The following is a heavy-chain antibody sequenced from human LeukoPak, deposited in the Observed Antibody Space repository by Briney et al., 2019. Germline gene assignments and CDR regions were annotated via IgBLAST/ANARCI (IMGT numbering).Heavy chain of an antibody. J-gene: IGHJ4*02. CDR1: GGSISSGSYY. D-gene: IGHD1-26*01. V-gene: IGHV4-61*02. Sequence: PSETLSLTCTVSGGSISSGSYYWSWIRQPAGKGLEWIGRIYTSGSTNYNPSPKSRVTISVDTSKNQFSLKLSSVTAADTAVYYCAGQDREVFDYWGQGTLVTVSS. CDR2: IYTSGST. CDR3: AGQDREVFDY.